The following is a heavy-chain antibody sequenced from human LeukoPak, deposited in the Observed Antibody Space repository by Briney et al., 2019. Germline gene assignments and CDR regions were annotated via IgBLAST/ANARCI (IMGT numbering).Heavy chain of an antibody. D-gene: IGHD6-6*01. Sequence: ASVKVSCKASGYTFTSYGISWVRQAPGQGLAWMGWISAYNGNTNYAQKLQGRVTMTTDTSTSTTYMELRSLRSDDTAVYYCARDRSSSSSHDAFDIWGQGTMVTVSS. CDR1: GYTFTSYG. CDR2: ISAYNGNT. J-gene: IGHJ3*02. CDR3: ARDRSSSSSHDAFDI. V-gene: IGHV1-18*01.